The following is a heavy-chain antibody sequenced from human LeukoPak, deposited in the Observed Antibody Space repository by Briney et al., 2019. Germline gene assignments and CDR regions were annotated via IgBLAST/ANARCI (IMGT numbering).Heavy chain of an antibody. CDR1: GFTFSSYS. CDR2: IGSSSSTI. J-gene: IGHJ3*02. D-gene: IGHD2-2*01. CDR3: ARDRGEDIVVVPAAIDAFDI. V-gene: IGHV3-48*01. Sequence: PGGSLRLSCAASGFTFSSYSMNWVRQAPGKGLEWVSYIGSSSSTIYYADSVKGRFTISRDNAKNSLYLQMNSLRAEDTAVYYCARDRGEDIVVVPAAIDAFDIWGQGTMVTVSS.